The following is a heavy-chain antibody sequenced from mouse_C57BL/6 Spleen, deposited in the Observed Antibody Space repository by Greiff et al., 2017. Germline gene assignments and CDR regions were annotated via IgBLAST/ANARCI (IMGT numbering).Heavy chain of an antibody. V-gene: IGHV14-4*01. CDR1: GFNIKDDY. J-gene: IGHJ4*01. CDR2: IDPENGDT. Sequence: EVQLQQSGAELVRPGASVKLSCTASGFNIKDDYMHWVKQRPEQGLEWIGWIDPENGDTEYASKFQGKATITADTSSNTAYLQLSSLTSEDTAVYYCTTEGRYYAMDYWGQGTSVTVSS. D-gene: IGHD3-3*01. CDR3: TTEGRYYAMDY.